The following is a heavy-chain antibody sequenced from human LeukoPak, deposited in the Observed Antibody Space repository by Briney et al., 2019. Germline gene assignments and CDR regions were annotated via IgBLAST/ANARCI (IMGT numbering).Heavy chain of an antibody. J-gene: IGHJ5*02. CDR3: AGVFVYRGIIKWFDP. D-gene: IGHD3-10*01. CDR1: GCTFSDYY. Sequence: GGSLRLSCAASGCTFSDYYMSWIREAPGKGLEWVSYISSGLITVYYADSVKGRFTISRDNVKNSLYLQMSSLRAEDTAVYYCAGVFVYRGIIKWFDPWGQGTLVTVSS. CDR2: ISSGLITV. V-gene: IGHV3-11*04.